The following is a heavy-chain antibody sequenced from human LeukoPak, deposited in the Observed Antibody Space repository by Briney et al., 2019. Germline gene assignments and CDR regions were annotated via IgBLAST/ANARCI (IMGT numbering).Heavy chain of an antibody. Sequence: SVKVSCKASGGTYNSYAISWVRQAPGQGLKWMGGIIPISGTANYAQKFQDRVTITTDESTSTAYMELSSLRSEDTAVYYCATLGSSRQNWVDPWGQGTLVTVSS. V-gene: IGHV1-69*05. D-gene: IGHD2-15*01. J-gene: IGHJ5*02. CDR1: GGTYNSYA. CDR2: IIPISGTA. CDR3: ATLGSSRQNWVDP.